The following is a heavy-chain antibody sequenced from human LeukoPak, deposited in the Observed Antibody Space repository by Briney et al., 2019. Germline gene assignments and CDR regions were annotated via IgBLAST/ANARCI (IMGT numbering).Heavy chain of an antibody. V-gene: IGHV3-53*01. D-gene: IGHD3-10*01. J-gene: IGHJ6*03. CDR3: ASGSGSYRTPYYYMDV. CDR1: GFTVSSNY. CDR2: INSGGST. Sequence: PGGSLRLSCAASGFTVSSNYMSWVRQAPGKGLEWVSVINSGGSTYYADSVKGRFTISRDNSKNTLYLQMNSLRAEDTAVYYCASGSGSYRTPYYYMDVWGTGTTVTVFS.